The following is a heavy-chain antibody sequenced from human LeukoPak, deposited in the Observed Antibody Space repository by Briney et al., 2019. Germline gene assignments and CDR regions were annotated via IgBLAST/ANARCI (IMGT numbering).Heavy chain of an antibody. CDR1: GYTFTSYG. J-gene: IGHJ4*02. V-gene: IGHV1-18*01. D-gene: IGHD3-10*01. Sequence: ASVKVSCKASGYTFTSYGISWVRQAPGQGLEWMGWISAYNGNTNYAQKLQGRVTMTTDTSTSTAYMELRSLRSDDTAVYYCARRITMVRGVTGGVDYWGQGTLDTVSS. CDR3: ARRITMVRGVTGGVDY. CDR2: ISAYNGNT.